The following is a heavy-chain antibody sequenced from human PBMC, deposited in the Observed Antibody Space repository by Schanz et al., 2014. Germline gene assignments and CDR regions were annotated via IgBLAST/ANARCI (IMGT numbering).Heavy chain of an antibody. Sequence: VQLVESGGGVVQPGGSLRLSCAASGFTFSDHFMDWVRQAPGKGLEWVGHSRNKGHSYTSEYAASVKGRFTISRDESESSLYLQMDSLKTEDTAVYYCARRNFYDKSAAFDYWGQGSLXTVSS. V-gene: IGHV3-72*01. D-gene: IGHD3-9*01. J-gene: IGHJ4*02. CDR2: SRNKGHSYTS. CDR1: GFTFSDHF. CDR3: ARRNFYDKSAAFDY.